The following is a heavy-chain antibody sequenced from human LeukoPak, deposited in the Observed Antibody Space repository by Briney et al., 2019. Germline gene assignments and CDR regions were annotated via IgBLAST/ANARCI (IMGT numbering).Heavy chain of an antibody. D-gene: IGHD6-6*01. CDR2: IKQDGSEK. Sequence: PGGSLRLSCAASGFTFSHHGMNWVRQAPGKGLEWVANIKQDGSEKYYVDSVKGRFTISRDNAKNSLYLQMNSLRAEDTAVYYCARRVRIGQLVDTVYYYYYYMDVWGKGTTVTVSS. J-gene: IGHJ6*03. V-gene: IGHV3-7*01. CDR3: ARRVRIGQLVDTVYYYYYYMDV. CDR1: GFTFSHHG.